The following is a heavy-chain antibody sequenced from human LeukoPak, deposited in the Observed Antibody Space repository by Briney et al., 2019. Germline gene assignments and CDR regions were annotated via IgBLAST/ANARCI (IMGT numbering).Heavy chain of an antibody. CDR3: AREIVRGAYIDI. CDR2: IYHSGST. Sequence: PSQTLSLTCTVSGGSISSGGYYWSWIRQPPGKGLEWIGYIYHSGSTYYNPSLKSRVTISVDRSKNQFSLKLSSVTAADTAVYYCAREIVRGAYIDIWGQGTMVTVSS. V-gene: IGHV4-30-2*01. CDR1: GGSISSGGYY. J-gene: IGHJ3*02. D-gene: IGHD3-10*02.